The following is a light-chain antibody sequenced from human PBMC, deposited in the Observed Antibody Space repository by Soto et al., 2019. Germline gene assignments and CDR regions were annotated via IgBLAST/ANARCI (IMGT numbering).Light chain of an antibody. CDR1: QGIGNR. CDR3: LQDHSYPLT. CDR2: AAA. V-gene: IGKV1-6*01. Sequence: AIQMTQTPSSLSASVGDRVTITCRASQGIGNRLGWYQQKSGTAPKLLIYAAATLESGVPSRFSGGGSGTDFTLTISCLQPEDFATHYCLQDHSYPLTFGQGTRVEIK. J-gene: IGKJ1*01.